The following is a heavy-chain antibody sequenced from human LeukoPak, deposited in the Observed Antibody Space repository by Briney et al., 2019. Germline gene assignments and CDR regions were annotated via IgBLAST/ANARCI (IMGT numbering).Heavy chain of an antibody. J-gene: IGHJ4*02. CDR1: GGSISSSSYY. D-gene: IGHD3-22*01. CDR3: ARCDLTMIDG. V-gene: IGHV4-39*01. Sequence: SETLSLTCTVSGGSISSSSYYWGWIRQPPGKGLEWIGSIYYSGSTYYNPSLKSRVTISVDTSKNQFSLKLSSVTAADTAVYYCARCDLTMIDGWGQGTLVTVS. CDR2: IYYSGST.